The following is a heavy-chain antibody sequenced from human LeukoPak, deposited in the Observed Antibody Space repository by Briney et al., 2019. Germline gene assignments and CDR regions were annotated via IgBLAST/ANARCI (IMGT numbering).Heavy chain of an antibody. V-gene: IGHV1-69*04. CDR1: GGTFNNFA. D-gene: IGHD2-21*02. Sequence: SVKVSCTSSGGTFNNFAFTWVRQAPGQGLEWMGRITPMVGVTNYAQDFQGRVTITADKSTSTIYMELINLTSEDTAVYYCARWHQMVMTDWFDPWGQGTLVTVSS. CDR2: ITPMVGVT. CDR3: ARWHQMVMTDWFDP. J-gene: IGHJ5*02.